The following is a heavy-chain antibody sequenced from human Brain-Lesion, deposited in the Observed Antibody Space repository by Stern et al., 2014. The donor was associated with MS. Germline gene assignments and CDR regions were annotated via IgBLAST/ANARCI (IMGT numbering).Heavy chain of an antibody. Sequence: VQLVESGGGVVQPGGSLRLSCAASGFTFSSYVMHWVRQAPGKGLEWVALIWNDGTNKFYADSVKGRFTISRGNSQNTLHLQMNSLRVEDTAVYYCARDVGYGDYRTLVLGYWGQGTLVTVSS. J-gene: IGHJ4*02. CDR3: ARDVGYGDYRTLVLGY. CDR2: IWNDGTNK. D-gene: IGHD4-17*01. V-gene: IGHV3-33*01. CDR1: GFTFSSYV.